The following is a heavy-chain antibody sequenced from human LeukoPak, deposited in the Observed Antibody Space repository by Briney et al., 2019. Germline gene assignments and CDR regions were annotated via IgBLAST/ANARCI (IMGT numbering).Heavy chain of an antibody. D-gene: IGHD1-1*01. J-gene: IGHJ3*02. CDR1: GFTFDDYA. V-gene: IGHV3-9*01. Sequence: SLRLSCAASGFTFDDYAMHWVRQAPGKGLEWVSGISWNSGSIGYADSVKGRFTISRDNAKNSLYLQMNSLRAEDTALYYCATHSDDAAFDIWGQGTMVTVSS. CDR3: ATHSDDAAFDI. CDR2: ISWNSGSI.